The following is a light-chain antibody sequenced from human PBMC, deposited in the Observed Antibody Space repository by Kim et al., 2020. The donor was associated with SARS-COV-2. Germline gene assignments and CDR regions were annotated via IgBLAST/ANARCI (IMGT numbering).Light chain of an antibody. CDR2: DAS. Sequence: SVVDIVTTTCRASQSISVGLAWYQQKPGTSPELLIYDASSLESGVPSRFSSSVAGTEFTLTIISLQPDDVATYYCQQYNRYKRTFGGGTKVDIK. CDR1: QSISVG. J-gene: IGKJ4*01. V-gene: IGKV1-5*01. CDR3: QQYNRYKRT.